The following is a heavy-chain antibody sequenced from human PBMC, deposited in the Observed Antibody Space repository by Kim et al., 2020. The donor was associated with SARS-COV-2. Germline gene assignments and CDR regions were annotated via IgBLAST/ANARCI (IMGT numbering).Heavy chain of an antibody. V-gene: IGHV3-9*01. Sequence: GGSLRLSCAASGFTFGDDAMHWVRQAPGKGLEWVSGITWNSGTIEYGDSVKGRFTISRDNAKNSHYLQMHSLRTEDTALYYCAKAGCSGSSCYFNWWVQGTLVTVSS. CDR1: GFTFGDDA. CDR3: AKAGCSGSSCYFNW. J-gene: IGHJ4*02. CDR2: ITWNSGTI. D-gene: IGHD2-2*01.